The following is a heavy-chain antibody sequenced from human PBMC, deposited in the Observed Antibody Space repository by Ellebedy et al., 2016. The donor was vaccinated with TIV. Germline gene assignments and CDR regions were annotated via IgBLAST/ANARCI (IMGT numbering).Heavy chain of an antibody. CDR1: GNTFTIYA. CDR2: INTDNGNT. V-gene: IGHV1-3*04. Sequence: ASVKVSCKPSGNTFTIYAIHWARQAPGQSLEWMGWINTDNGNTKYSQKFQGRVTITRDTSASTAYLELSSLRSEDTAVYYCATERHVEMATILTDAFDIWGQGTMVTVSS. J-gene: IGHJ3*02. D-gene: IGHD5-24*01. CDR3: ATERHVEMATILTDAFDI.